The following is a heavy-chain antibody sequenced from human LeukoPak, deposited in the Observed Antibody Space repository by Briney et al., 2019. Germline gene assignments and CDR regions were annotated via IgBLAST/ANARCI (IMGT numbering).Heavy chain of an antibody. CDR2: IRDYNGNT. CDR3: ARDPIGGIVVRMDV. J-gene: IGHJ6*02. CDR1: GYAFTSYG. D-gene: IGHD2-15*01. V-gene: IGHV1-18*01. Sequence: ASVKVSCKASGYAFTSYGISWVRQAPGQGLEWMGWIRDYNGNTNYAQKLQGRVTMTTDTSTSTAYMELRSLRSDDTAVYYCARDPIGGIVVRMDVWGQGTTVTVSS.